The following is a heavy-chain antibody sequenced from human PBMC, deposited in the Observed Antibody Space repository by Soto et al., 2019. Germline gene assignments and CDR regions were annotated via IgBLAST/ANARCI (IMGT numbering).Heavy chain of an antibody. Sequence: EVQLVESGGGLVQPGGSLRPSCEASGFTFSSYWMSWVRQAPGKGLEWVANINQDGSEKYYVDSVKGRFTISRDNAKNSLYLQMNSPRAEDTAVYYCARGGYCSSTSCYARFDDWGQGTLVTVSS. CDR1: GFTFSSYW. D-gene: IGHD2-2*03. V-gene: IGHV3-7*01. J-gene: IGHJ4*02. CDR2: INQDGSEK. CDR3: ARGGYCSSTSCYARFDD.